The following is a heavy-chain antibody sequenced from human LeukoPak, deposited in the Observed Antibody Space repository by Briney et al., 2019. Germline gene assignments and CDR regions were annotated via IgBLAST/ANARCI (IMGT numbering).Heavy chain of an antibody. V-gene: IGHV3-30*02. CDR2: VRNDGFDT. J-gene: IGHJ4*02. CDR1: GLTFTNHG. D-gene: IGHD3-22*01. Sequence: GGSLRLSCVTSGLTFTNHGFHWLRQAADKGLEWVAFVRNDGFDTYHSNSVKGRFSISRDNSKNTLYLQMNSLRAEDTAVYYCARDYGDSSGYYYLDYWGQGTLVTVSS. CDR3: ARDYGDSSGYYYLDY.